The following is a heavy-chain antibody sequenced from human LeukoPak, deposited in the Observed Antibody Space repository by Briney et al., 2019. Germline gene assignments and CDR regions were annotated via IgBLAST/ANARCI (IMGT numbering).Heavy chain of an antibody. D-gene: IGHD2-21*02. CDR1: GFTFSSYA. J-gene: IGHJ4*02. CDR2: ISYDGSNK. Sequence: PGGSLRLSCAASGFTFSSYAMHWVRQAPGKGLEWVAVISYDGSNKYYADSVKGRFTISRDNSKNTLYLQMNSLRAEDTAVYYCARDSTPLGIVVVTALDYWGQGTLVTVSS. V-gene: IGHV3-30-3*01. CDR3: ARDSTPLGIVVVTALDY.